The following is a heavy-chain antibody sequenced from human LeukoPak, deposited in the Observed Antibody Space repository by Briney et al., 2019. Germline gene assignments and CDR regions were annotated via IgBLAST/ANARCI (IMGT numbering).Heavy chain of an antibody. CDR2: INPNSGGT. V-gene: IGHV1-2*02. Sequence: GAPVKVSCKASGYTFTGYYMHWVRQAPGQGLEWMGWINPNSGGTNYAQKFQGRVTMTRDTSISTAYMELSRLRSDDTAVYYCARAYGSGSYYKEAAFDIWGQGTMVTVSS. J-gene: IGHJ3*02. D-gene: IGHD3-10*01. CDR3: ARAYGSGSYYKEAAFDI. CDR1: GYTFTGYY.